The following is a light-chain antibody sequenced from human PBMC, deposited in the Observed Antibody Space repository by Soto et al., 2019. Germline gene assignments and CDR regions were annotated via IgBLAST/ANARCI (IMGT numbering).Light chain of an antibody. Sequence: QSVLTQPPSASGSPGQSVTISCTGTSSDVGGYNYVSWYQQHPGKAPKLMIYEVSKRPSGVPDRFPGSKSGNTASLTVSGLQAEDGADYYCSSYAGSNNYVFGTGTKVTVL. J-gene: IGLJ1*01. CDR2: EVS. V-gene: IGLV2-8*01. CDR3: SSYAGSNNYV. CDR1: SSDVGGYNY.